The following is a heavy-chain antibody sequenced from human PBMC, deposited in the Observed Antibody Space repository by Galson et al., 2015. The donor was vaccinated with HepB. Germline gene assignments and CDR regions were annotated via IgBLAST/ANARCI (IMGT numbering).Heavy chain of an antibody. Sequence: QSGAEVKKPGESLTISCKASGYSFTNYWISWVRQMPGKGLEWMGRIDPSDSYTNYSPSFQGHVTIPTDKSISTAYLQWSSLKASDTAMYYCARPNVDDSRGYSAWGQGTFVTVSS. V-gene: IGHV5-10-1*01. J-gene: IGHJ5*02. CDR3: ARPNVDDSRGYSA. CDR1: GYSFTNYW. D-gene: IGHD3-22*01. CDR2: IDPSDSYT.